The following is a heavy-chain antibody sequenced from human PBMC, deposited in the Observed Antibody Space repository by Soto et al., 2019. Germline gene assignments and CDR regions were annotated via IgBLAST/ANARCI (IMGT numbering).Heavy chain of an antibody. Sequence: GGSLRLSCAASGFTFSSYSMNWVRQAPGKGLEWDSYISSSSSTIYYADSVKGRFTISRDNAKNSLYLQMNSLRAEDTAVYYCARDSYDSSGYYSTLNYWGQGTLVTVSS. CDR3: ARDSYDSSGYYSTLNY. J-gene: IGHJ4*02. CDR2: ISSSSSTI. V-gene: IGHV3-48*01. D-gene: IGHD3-22*01. CDR1: GFTFSSYS.